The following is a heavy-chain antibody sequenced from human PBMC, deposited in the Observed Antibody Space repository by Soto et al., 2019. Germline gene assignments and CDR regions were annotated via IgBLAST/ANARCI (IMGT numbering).Heavy chain of an antibody. D-gene: IGHD1-26*01. CDR2: IKTSAGGGAT. V-gene: IGHV3-15*07. CDR3: TTGSGEGI. Sequence: EVQLVESAGGLVKPGGSLRLSCVASGFSFNEAWMNWVRQAPGEGLEWVGRIKTSAGGGATDYAAPVQGRFTISRDDSKNALYLHLNSLRTEDTAIYYCTTGSGEGIWGQGTTGTVSS. J-gene: IGHJ6*01. CDR1: GFSFNEAW.